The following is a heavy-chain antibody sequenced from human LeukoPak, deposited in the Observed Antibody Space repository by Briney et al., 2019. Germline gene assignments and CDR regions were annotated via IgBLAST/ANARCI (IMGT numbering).Heavy chain of an antibody. CDR2: INHSGST. Sequence: SETLSLTCAVYGGSFNGYYWSWIRQPPGKGLEWIGEINHSGSTNYNPSLKSRVTISVDTSKNQFSLKLSSVTAADTAVYYCARRADSSGYGPWGQGTLVTVSS. D-gene: IGHD3-22*01. J-gene: IGHJ5*02. V-gene: IGHV4-34*01. CDR3: ARRADSSGYGP. CDR1: GGSFNGYY.